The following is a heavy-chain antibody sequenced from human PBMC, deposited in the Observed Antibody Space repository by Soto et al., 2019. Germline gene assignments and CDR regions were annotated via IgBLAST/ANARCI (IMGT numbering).Heavy chain of an antibody. D-gene: IGHD3-16*02. J-gene: IGHJ4*02. CDR2: ISGSGGST. CDR3: AKHSELITFGGVIAIPDY. V-gene: IGHV3-23*01. CDR1: GFTFSSYA. Sequence: PGGSLRLSCAASGFTFSSYAMSWVRQAPGKGLEWVSAISGSGGSTYYADSVKGRFTISRDNSKNTLYLQMNSLRAEDTAVYYCAKHSELITFGGVIAIPDYWGQGTLVTVSS.